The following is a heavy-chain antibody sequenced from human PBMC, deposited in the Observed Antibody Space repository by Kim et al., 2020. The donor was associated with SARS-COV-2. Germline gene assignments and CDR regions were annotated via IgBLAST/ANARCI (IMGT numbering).Heavy chain of an antibody. V-gene: IGHV4-4*07. CDR2: IYTSGST. J-gene: IGHJ5*02. CDR1: GGSISSYY. CDR3: ARERFGAAAGTGWFDP. D-gene: IGHD6-13*01. Sequence: SETLSLTCTVSGGSISSYYRSWIRQPAGKGLEWIGRIYTSGSTNYNPSLKSRVTMSVDTSKNQFSLKLSSVTAADTAVYYCARERFGAAAGTGWFDPWGQGTLVTVSS.